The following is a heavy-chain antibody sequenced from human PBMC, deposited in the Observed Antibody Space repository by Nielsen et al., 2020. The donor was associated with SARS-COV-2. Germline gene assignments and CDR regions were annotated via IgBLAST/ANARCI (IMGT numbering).Heavy chain of an antibody. CDR3: ARDLAVAGH. V-gene: IGHV3-11*05. J-gene: IGHJ4*02. Sequence: GESLKISCAASGFTFSDYYMSWIRQAPGKGLEWVSYISSSSSYTNYADSVKGRFTISRDNAKNSLYLQMNSLRAEDTAVYYCARDLAVAGHWGQGTLVTVSS. CDR1: GFTFSDYY. CDR2: ISSSSSYT. D-gene: IGHD6-19*01.